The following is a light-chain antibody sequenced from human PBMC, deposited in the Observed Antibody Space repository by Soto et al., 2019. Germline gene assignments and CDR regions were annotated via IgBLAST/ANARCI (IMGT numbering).Light chain of an antibody. V-gene: IGKV3-11*01. CDR3: QQRSFWPST. J-gene: IGKJ1*01. CDR2: DAS. Sequence: EIPLTQSPFTLSSSGGERATLSCRASQSVSNYLTWYQQKPGQTPTLLLYDASKRATGIPARFSGSGSGTDFTLTISSLEPEDFAVYYCQQRSFWPSTFGQGTKVNIK. CDR1: QSVSNY.